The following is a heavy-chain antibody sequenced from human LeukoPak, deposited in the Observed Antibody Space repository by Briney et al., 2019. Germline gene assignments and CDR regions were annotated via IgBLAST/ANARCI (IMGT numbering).Heavy chain of an antibody. Sequence: PGGSLRLSCAASGFTFSSYWMHWVRRAPGKGLVWVSRINSDGSSTSYADSVKGRFTISRDNAKNTLYLQMNGLRAEDTAVYYCARDYVAASPWMGFDSWGQGTLVTVSS. CDR2: INSDGSST. CDR1: GFTFSSYW. J-gene: IGHJ4*02. V-gene: IGHV3-74*01. D-gene: IGHD2-15*01. CDR3: ARDYVAASPWMGFDS.